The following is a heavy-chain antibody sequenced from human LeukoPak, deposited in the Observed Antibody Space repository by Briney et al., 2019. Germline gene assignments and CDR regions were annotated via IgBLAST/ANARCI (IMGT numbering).Heavy chain of an antibody. D-gene: IGHD5-12*01. CDR2: IIPILGIA. Sequence: ASVKVSCKASGGTFSSYAISWVRQAPGQGLEWIGRIIPILGIANYAQKFQGRVTITADKSTSTAYMELSSLRSEDTAVYYCASIMEDIVATSQDYWGQGTLVTVSS. CDR3: ASIMEDIVATSQDY. CDR1: GGTFSSYA. V-gene: IGHV1-69*04. J-gene: IGHJ4*02.